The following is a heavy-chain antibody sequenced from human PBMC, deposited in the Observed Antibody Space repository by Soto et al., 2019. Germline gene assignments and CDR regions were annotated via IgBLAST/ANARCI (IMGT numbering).Heavy chain of an antibody. CDR2: ISSSSSYI. V-gene: IGHV3-21*01. CDR3: ARVGCTNGVCLHLDY. J-gene: IGHJ4*02. D-gene: IGHD2-8*01. CDR1: GFTFSSYS. Sequence: GGSLRLSCAASGFTFSSYSMNWVRQAPGKGLEWVSSISSSSSYIYYADSVKGRFTISRDNAKNSLYLQMNSLRAEDTAVYYCARVGCTNGVCLHLDYWGQGTLVTVSS.